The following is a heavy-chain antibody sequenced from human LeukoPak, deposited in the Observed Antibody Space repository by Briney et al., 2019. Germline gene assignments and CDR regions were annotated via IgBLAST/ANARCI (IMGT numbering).Heavy chain of an antibody. J-gene: IGHJ6*03. Sequence: GGSLRLSCAASGFTFSSYEMNWVRQAPGKGLEWVANIKQDGSEKYYVDSVKGRFAISRDNAKNSLYLQMNSLRAEDTAVYYCARDKYSGYDSFLYYYYYYMDVWGKGTTVTVSS. CDR1: GFTFSSYE. CDR2: IKQDGSEK. D-gene: IGHD5-12*01. CDR3: ARDKYSGYDSFLYYYYYYMDV. V-gene: IGHV3-7*01.